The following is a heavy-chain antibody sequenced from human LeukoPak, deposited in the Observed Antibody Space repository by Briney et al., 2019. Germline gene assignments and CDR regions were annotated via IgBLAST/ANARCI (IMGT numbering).Heavy chain of an antibody. CDR3: ARGTLGYCSSTSCYENYYGMDV. D-gene: IGHD2-2*01. CDR1: GFTFSSYG. CDR2: ISYDGSNK. J-gene: IGHJ6*02. Sequence: GGSLRLSCAASGFTFSSYGMHWVRQAPGKGLEWVAVISYDGSNKYYADSVKGRFTISRDNAKNSLYLQMNSLRAEDTAVYYCARGTLGYCSSTSCYENYYGMDVWGQGTTVTVSS. V-gene: IGHV3-30*03.